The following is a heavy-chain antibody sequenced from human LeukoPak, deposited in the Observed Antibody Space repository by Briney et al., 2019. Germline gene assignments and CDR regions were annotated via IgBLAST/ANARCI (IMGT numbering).Heavy chain of an antibody. CDR1: GFSLSTSGMC. J-gene: IGHJ4*02. Sequence: SGPALVKPTQTLTLTCTFSGFSLSTSGMCVSWIRQPPGKALEWLALIDWDDDKYYSTSLKTRLTISKDTSKNQVVLTMTNMDPVDTATYYCAHVSYSGSYYGFDYWGQGALVTVSS. D-gene: IGHD1-26*01. CDR3: AHVSYSGSYYGFDY. V-gene: IGHV2-70*12. CDR2: IDWDDDK.